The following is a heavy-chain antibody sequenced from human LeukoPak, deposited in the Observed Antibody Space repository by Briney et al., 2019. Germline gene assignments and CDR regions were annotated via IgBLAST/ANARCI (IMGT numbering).Heavy chain of an antibody. D-gene: IGHD3-22*01. CDR3: AREVGLTYYYDSSGYAYNWLDP. Sequence: PGGSLRLSCAASGFTFSSYAMHWVRQAPGKGLEWVAVISYDGSNKYYADSVKGRFTISRDNSKNTLYLQMNSLRAEDTAVYYCAREVGLTYYYDSSGYAYNWLDPWGQGTLVTVSS. V-gene: IGHV3-30-3*01. CDR1: GFTFSSYA. CDR2: ISYDGSNK. J-gene: IGHJ5*02.